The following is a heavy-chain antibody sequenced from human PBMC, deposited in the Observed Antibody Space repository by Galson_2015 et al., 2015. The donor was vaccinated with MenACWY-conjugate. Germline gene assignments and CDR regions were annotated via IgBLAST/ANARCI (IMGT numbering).Heavy chain of an antibody. CDR3: ARDPSSPPYYYYGMDV. Sequence: SLRLSCAASGFTFRNYWMTWVRQAPGKGLEWVSSISSSSSYIYYADSVKGRFTISRDNAKNSLYLQMNSLRAEDTAVYYCARDPSSPPYYYYGMDVWGRGTTVTVSS. CDR1: GFTFRNYW. D-gene: IGHD6-13*01. CDR2: ISSSSSYI. V-gene: IGHV3-21*01. J-gene: IGHJ6*02.